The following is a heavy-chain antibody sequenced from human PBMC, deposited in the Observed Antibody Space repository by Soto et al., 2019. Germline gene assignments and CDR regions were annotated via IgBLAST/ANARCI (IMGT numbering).Heavy chain of an antibody. V-gene: IGHV4-59*01. CDR1: GGSISSYY. CDR2: IYYSGST. CDR3: ARGGGIVVVTAPYDH. D-gene: IGHD2-21*02. Sequence: TSETLSLTCTVSGGSISSYYWSWIRQPPGKGLEWIGYIYYSGSTNYNPSLKSRVTISVDTSKNQFSLKLGSLTSEDTAVYYCARGGGIVVVTAPYDHWGQGPLVTV. J-gene: IGHJ4*02.